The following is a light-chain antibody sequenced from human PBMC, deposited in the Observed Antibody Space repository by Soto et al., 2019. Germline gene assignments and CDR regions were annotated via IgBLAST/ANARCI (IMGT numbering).Light chain of an antibody. CDR3: QQYSRYSFT. CDR2: DAS. Sequence: EIVLTQSPATLSLSPGERATLSCRASQSVSNSLAWFQQKPGQAPRLLIYDASNRATGIPARFSGSGSGTDFTLTISSLEPEDFAVYYCQQYSRYSFTFGPGTKVEI. CDR1: QSVSNS. J-gene: IGKJ3*01. V-gene: IGKV3-11*01.